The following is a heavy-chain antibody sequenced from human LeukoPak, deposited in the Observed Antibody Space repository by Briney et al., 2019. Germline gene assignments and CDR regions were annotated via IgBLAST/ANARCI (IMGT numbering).Heavy chain of an antibody. Sequence: SETLSLTCTVSGGSVSSGSYYWSWLRQPPGKGLEWIGYIYYSGSTNYNPSLKSPVTISVDTSKNQFSLKLRTVTAADTAVYYYAAVVGYYDSSGLFDYWGQGTLVTVSS. J-gene: IGHJ4*02. CDR3: AAVVGYYDSSGLFDY. D-gene: IGHD3-22*01. CDR2: IYYSGST. CDR1: GGSVSSGSYY. V-gene: IGHV4-61*01.